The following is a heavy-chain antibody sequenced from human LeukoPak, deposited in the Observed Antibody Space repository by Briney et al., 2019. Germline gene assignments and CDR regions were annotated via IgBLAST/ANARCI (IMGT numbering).Heavy chain of an antibody. D-gene: IGHD2/OR15-2a*01. J-gene: IGHJ6*02. CDR2: INHSGST. V-gene: IGHV4-34*01. CDR1: GGSFSGYY. Sequence: SETLSLTCAVYGGSFSGYYWSWIRQPPGKGLEWIGEINHSGSTNYNPSLKSRVTISVDTSKNQFSLKLSSVTAADTAVYYCARARLSPPYYYYGMDVWGQGTTVTVSS. CDR3: ARARLSPPYYYYGMDV.